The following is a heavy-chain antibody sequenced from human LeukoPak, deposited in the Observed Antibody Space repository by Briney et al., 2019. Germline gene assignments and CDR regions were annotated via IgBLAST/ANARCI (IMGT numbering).Heavy chain of an antibody. CDR1: GFTFSSYS. CDR3: ARANYDFWSGYLDY. CDR2: ISSSSSTI. Sequence: GRSLRLSCAASGFTFSSYSMSWVRQAPGEGLEWVSYISSSSSTIYYADSVKGRFTISRDNAKNSLYLQMNSLRAEDTAVYYCARANYDFWSGYLDYWGQGTLVTVSS. V-gene: IGHV3-48*01. D-gene: IGHD3-3*01. J-gene: IGHJ4*02.